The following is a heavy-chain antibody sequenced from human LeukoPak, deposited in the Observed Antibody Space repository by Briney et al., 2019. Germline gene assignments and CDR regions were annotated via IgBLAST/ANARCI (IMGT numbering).Heavy chain of an antibody. CDR1: GFTLSSYS. Sequence: SGGSLRLSCAASGFTLSSYSMNWVRQAPGKGLEWVSYSSGSSGTIRYADSVKGRFTISRDNAKNSLYLQMNSLRAEDTAVYYCARVGRDGYSSDFDSWGQGTLVTVSS. J-gene: IGHJ4*02. CDR2: SSGSSGTI. CDR3: ARVGRDGYSSDFDS. D-gene: IGHD5-24*01. V-gene: IGHV3-48*04.